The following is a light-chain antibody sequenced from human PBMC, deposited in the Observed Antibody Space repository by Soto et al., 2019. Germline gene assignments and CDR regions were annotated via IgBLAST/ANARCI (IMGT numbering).Light chain of an antibody. CDR2: GAS. CDR3: QQYGSSPWT. J-gene: IGKJ1*01. Sequence: ETVLTQSPGTLSLSPGERATLPCRASQTIRSNYLAWYRQTPGQAPRLLIYGASNRATGIADRFSSSGSGTDFTLIISRLEPEDFALYYCQQYGSSPWTFGQGTKVEIK. CDR1: QTIRSNY. V-gene: IGKV3-20*01.